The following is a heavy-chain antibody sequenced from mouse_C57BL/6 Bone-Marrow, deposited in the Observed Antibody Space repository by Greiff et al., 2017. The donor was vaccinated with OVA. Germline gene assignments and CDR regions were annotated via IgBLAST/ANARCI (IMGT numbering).Heavy chain of an antibody. CDR3: ARVSTTVVDDWYFDV. D-gene: IGHD1-1*01. CDR2: ISDGGSYT. J-gene: IGHJ1*03. CDR1: GFTFSSYA. Sequence: EVMLVESGGGLVKPGGSLKLSCAASGFTFSSYAMSWVRQTPEKRLEWVATISDGGSYTYYPDNVKGRFTISRDNAKNNLYLQMSHLKSEDTAMYYCARVSTTVVDDWYFDVWGTGTTVTVSS. V-gene: IGHV5-4*03.